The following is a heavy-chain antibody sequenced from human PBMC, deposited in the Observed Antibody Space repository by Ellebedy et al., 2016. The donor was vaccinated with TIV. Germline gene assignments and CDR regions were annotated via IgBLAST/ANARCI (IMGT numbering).Heavy chain of an antibody. CDR1: GFNFNEHA. V-gene: IGHV3-9*01. CDR2: ILWNSAMI. J-gene: IGHJ4*02. CDR3: AKDLANWANDY. Sequence: GGSLRLSXATSGFNFNEHAMHWVRQAPGKGLEWVAGILWNSAMIDYADSLRGRFTISRDNAKNSLYLQMDSLRVEDTAVYYCAKDLANWANDYWGQGALVTVSS. D-gene: IGHD7-27*01.